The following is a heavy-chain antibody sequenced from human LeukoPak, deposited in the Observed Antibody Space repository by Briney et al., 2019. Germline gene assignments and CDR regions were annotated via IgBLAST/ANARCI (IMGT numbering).Heavy chain of an antibody. Sequence: GASVKVSCKASGYTFTSYGISWVRQAPGQGLEWMGWISAYNGNTNYAQKLQGRVTMTTDTSTSTAYMELRSLRSDDTAVYYCARVPVYYDFWSGYSREGAFDIWGQGTMVTVSS. D-gene: IGHD3-3*01. J-gene: IGHJ3*02. V-gene: IGHV1-18*01. CDR2: ISAYNGNT. CDR1: GYTFTSYG. CDR3: ARVPVYYDFWSGYSREGAFDI.